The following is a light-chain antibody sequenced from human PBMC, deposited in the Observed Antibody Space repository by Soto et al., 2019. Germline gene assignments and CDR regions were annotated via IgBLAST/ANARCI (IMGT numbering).Light chain of an antibody. J-gene: IGLJ3*02. Sequence: QAVVTQEPSLTVSPGGTVTLTCGSSTGAVTSGLSPFWFQQKPGQAPRTLIYDISNKHSWTPARFSGSLLGGKAALTLSGAQTEDEAEYYCLLSYSGGSWVFGGGTKVTVL. CDR3: LLSYSGGSWV. V-gene: IGLV7-46*01. CDR2: DIS. CDR1: TGAVTSGLS.